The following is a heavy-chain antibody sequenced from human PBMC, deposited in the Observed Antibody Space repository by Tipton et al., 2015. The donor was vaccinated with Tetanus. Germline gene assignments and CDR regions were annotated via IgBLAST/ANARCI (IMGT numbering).Heavy chain of an antibody. V-gene: IGHV4-31*03. Sequence: TLSLTCTVSGASINAGGYLWTWIRQRTGKGLEWIGHIRDNGNSYANPSLSGRVTMSVDTRKNQFSLNLTSMSVADTATYYCARGTFHAFDFWGQGVQVTVSS. CDR1: GASINAGGYL. D-gene: IGHD2/OR15-2a*01. CDR2: IRDNGNS. CDR3: ARGTFHAFDF. J-gene: IGHJ4*02.